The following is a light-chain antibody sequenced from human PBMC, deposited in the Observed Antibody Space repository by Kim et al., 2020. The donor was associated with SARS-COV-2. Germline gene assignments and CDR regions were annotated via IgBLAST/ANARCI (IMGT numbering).Light chain of an antibody. V-gene: IGKV1-27*01. Sequence: ASVGDGVPITCRARQGLYRDLAWYQQRPGKVPKVLIYGASTLQSGVPSRFSGGGSGTDFTLTISGLQPEDVATYYCQKYNSAPWTFGQGTKVDIK. CDR3: QKYNSAPWT. CDR1: QGLYRD. J-gene: IGKJ1*01. CDR2: GAS.